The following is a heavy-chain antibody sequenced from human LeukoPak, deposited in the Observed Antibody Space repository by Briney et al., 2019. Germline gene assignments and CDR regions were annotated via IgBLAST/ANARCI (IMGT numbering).Heavy chain of an antibody. CDR3: ARGGGRHVEY. J-gene: IGHJ4*02. D-gene: IGHD2/OR15-2a*01. V-gene: IGHV3-7*05. CDR2: IKEDGSEK. Sequence: GGSLRLSCAASGCTFSSYWMSWVRQAPGKGLEWVANIKEDGSEKNYVDSVKGRFTISRDNAKNSLYLQMNSLRAEDTAVYYCARGGGRHVEYWGQGNLVTVSS. CDR1: GCTFSSYW.